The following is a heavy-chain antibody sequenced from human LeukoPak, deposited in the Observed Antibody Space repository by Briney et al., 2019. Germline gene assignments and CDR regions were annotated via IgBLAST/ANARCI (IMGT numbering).Heavy chain of an antibody. CDR1: GGSLSDYY. CDR3: ARGLSKYSSSSLRPYYYYYYYMDV. Sequence: PSETLSLTCAVYGGSLSDYYWSWIRQSPGKGLEWIGEISHRGRTYYNLSLKSRVTISVDTSKNQFSLKLSSVTAADTAVYYCARGLSKYSSSSLRPYYYYYYYMDVWGKGTTVTVSS. J-gene: IGHJ6*03. V-gene: IGHV4-34*01. D-gene: IGHD6-6*01. CDR2: ISHRGRT.